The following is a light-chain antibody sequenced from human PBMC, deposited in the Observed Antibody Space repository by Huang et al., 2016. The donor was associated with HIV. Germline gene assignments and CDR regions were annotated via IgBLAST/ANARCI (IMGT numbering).Light chain of an antibody. V-gene: IGKV1-39*01. CDR2: VAS. CDR3: QQSYSALGLT. Sequence: IHMTKSPSSLSASVGDRVTIACRASQSIWTYLNWYQQKPGKAPRLLIQVASSLQSGVPSRFSVSGSGTDFTLTISSLQPEDFATYYCQQSYSALGLTFGGGTKVEIK. J-gene: IGKJ4*01. CDR1: QSIWTY.